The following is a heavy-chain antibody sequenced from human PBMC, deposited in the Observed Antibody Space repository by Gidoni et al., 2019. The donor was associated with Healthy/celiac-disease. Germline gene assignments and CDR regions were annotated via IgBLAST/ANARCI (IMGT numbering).Heavy chain of an antibody. Sequence: QVQLVQSGAEVKKPGASVKVSCKASGYTFTGYYMHWVRQAPGQGLEWMGWINPNSGGTNYAQKFQGWVTMTRDTSISTAYMELSRLRSDDTDVYYCARGRDSGSDSADFDYWGQGTLVTVSS. CDR3: ARGRDSGSDSADFDY. J-gene: IGHJ4*02. V-gene: IGHV1-2*04. CDR1: GYTFTGYY. CDR2: INPNSGGT. D-gene: IGHD1-26*01.